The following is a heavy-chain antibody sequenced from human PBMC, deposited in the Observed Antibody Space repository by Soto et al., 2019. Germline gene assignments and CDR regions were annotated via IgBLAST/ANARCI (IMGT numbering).Heavy chain of an antibody. CDR3: ARVNVYGGYYYGMDV. CDR2: ISAYNGNT. D-gene: IGHD2-8*01. J-gene: IGHJ6*02. Sequence: ASVKVSCKASGYTFTSYGISWVRQAPGQGLEWMGWISAYNGNTNYAQKLQGRVTMTTDTSTSTAYMELRSLRSDDTAVYYCARVNVYGGYYYGMDVWGQGTTVTVSS. V-gene: IGHV1-18*01. CDR1: GYTFTSYG.